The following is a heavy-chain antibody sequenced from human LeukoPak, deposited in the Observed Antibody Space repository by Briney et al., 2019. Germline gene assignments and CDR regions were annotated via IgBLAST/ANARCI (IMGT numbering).Heavy chain of an antibody. J-gene: IGHJ5*02. D-gene: IGHD3-22*01. V-gene: IGHV3-23*01. CDR2: ISGSGGIT. Sequence: GGSLGLSCAASGFTFSAYAISWVRQAPGKGLEWVSAISGSGGITYYADSVKGRFTISRGNSKNTLYLQMNSLRAEDTAVYYCAKHDPRRVVITNWFDPWGQGTLVTVSS. CDR3: AKHDPRRVVITNWFDP. CDR1: GFTFSAYA.